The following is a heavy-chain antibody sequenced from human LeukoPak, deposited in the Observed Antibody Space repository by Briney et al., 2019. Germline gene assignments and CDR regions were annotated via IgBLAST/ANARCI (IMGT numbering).Heavy chain of an antibody. J-gene: IGHJ3*02. V-gene: IGHV3-11*04. Sequence: TGGSLRLSCAASGFSFSDYYISWLRQAPGKGLEWVSYISSGGSTTYYADSVKGRFTISRDNAKNSLYLQMNSLRAEDTAVYYCARDQEGDPGGAFDIWGQGTMVTVSS. CDR1: GFSFSDYY. CDR3: ARDQEGDPGGAFDI. D-gene: IGHD3-16*01. CDR2: ISSGGSTT.